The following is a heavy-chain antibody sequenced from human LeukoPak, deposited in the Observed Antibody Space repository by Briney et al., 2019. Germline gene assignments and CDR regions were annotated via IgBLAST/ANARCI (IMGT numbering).Heavy chain of an antibody. CDR3: ARDIGYCSGGSCSNDAFDI. Sequence: GRSLRLSCAASGFTFSSYAMHWVRQAPGKGLEWVAVISYDGSNKYYADSVKGRFTISRDNSKNTPYLQMNSLRAEDTAVYYCARDIGYCSGGSCSNDAFDIWGQGTMVTVSS. CDR1: GFTFSSYA. D-gene: IGHD2-15*01. J-gene: IGHJ3*02. CDR2: ISYDGSNK. V-gene: IGHV3-30*04.